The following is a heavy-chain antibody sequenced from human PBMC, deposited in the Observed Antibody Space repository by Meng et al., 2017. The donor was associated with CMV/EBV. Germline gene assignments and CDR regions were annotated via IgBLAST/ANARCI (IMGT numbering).Heavy chain of an antibody. CDR1: GYTFTGYY. Sequence: QVEAGKAGAEVTKPGASGKVSCKASGYTFTGYYMHWVRQAPGQGLEWMGWINPNSGGTNYAQKFQGRVTMTRDTSISTAYMELSRLRSDDTAVYYCARVGVRLGPFDYWGQGTLVTVSS. CDR3: ARVGVRLGPFDY. J-gene: IGHJ4*02. V-gene: IGHV1-2*02. CDR2: INPNSGGT. D-gene: IGHD1-26*01.